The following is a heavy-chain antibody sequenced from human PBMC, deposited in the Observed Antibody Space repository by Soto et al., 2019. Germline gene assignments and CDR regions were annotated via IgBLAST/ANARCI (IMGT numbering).Heavy chain of an antibody. D-gene: IGHD3-22*01. Sequence: PGGSLRLSCAASEFTFSNYARSWVRQAPGKGLEWVSAISYGGGTTYYADSVKGRFTISRDNSKNTLYLQMNSLRAEDTAVYYCAKNPGYYYDSTGYHFDYWGQGTLVTVSS. CDR2: ISYGGGTT. CDR1: EFTFSNYA. CDR3: AKNPGYYYDSTGYHFDY. J-gene: IGHJ4*02. V-gene: IGHV3-23*01.